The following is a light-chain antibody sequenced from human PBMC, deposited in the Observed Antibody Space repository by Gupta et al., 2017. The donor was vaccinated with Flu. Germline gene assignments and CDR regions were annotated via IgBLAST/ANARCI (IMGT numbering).Light chain of an antibody. CDR1: ALPKKY. CDR2: EDR. CDR3: YSTDTSGNHRV. V-gene: IGLV3-10*01. Sequence: SYELTQPPSVSVSPGQTAGITCSGDALPKKYAYWYQQKSGQAPVLIIYEDRKRPSGIPERFSGSSSGTMATLTISGAQVEDEADYYCYSTDTSGNHRVFGGGTDLTVL. J-gene: IGLJ3*02.